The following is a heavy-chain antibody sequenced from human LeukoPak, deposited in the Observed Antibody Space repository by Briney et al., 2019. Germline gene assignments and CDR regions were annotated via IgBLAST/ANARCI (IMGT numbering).Heavy chain of an antibody. D-gene: IGHD3-10*01. CDR2: IYYSGST. Sequence: PSETLSLTCTVSGGSISGYSWSWIRQPPGKGLGWIRYIYYSGSTNYNPSLKSRVTISVDTSKNQFSLKLTSVTAADTAVYYCAKSNGYGLVDIWGQGTMVTVSS. J-gene: IGHJ3*02. CDR1: GGSISGYS. CDR3: AKSNGYGLVDI. V-gene: IGHV4-59*12.